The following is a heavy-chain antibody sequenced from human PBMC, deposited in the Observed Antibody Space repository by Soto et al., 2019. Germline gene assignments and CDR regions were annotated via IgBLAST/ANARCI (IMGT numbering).Heavy chain of an antibody. V-gene: IGHV3-33*01. CDR2: IWYDGSNK. CDR3: ARTQRKGYSSSTSFDY. J-gene: IGHJ4*02. D-gene: IGHD6-6*01. Sequence: QVQLVESGGGVVQPGRSLRLSCAASGFTFSSYGMHWVRQAPGKGLEWVAVIWYDGSNKYYADSVKGRFTISRDNSKNTLYLQMNSLRAEDTAVYYRARTQRKGYSSSTSFDYWGQGTLVTVSS. CDR1: GFTFSSYG.